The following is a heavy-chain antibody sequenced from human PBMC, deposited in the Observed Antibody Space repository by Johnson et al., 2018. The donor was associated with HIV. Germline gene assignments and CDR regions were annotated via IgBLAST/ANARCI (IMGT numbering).Heavy chain of an antibody. V-gene: IGHV3-7*05. J-gene: IGHJ3*02. CDR3: ARDLIYSGSWYDTQSALDI. CDR1: GFTFSSYW. Sequence: EVLLLESGGGLVQPWGSLRLSCAASGFTFSSYWMSWVRQAPGKGLEWVANIKQDGRDVHYVDSVKGRFTISRDNAKNSLCLQMNSLRAEDTAVYYCARDLIYSGSWYDTQSALDIWGQGTMVTVSS. CDR2: IKQDGRDV. D-gene: IGHD6-13*01.